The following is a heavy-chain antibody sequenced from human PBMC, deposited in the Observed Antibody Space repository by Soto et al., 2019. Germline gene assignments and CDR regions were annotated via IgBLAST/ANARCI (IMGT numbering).Heavy chain of an antibody. CDR2: IYYSGST. CDR3: ARAMLDWFDP. D-gene: IGHD3-10*02. Sequence: TLALTCTVSGGSISRGDYYWSWIRQPPGKGLEWIGYIYYSGSTYYNPSLKSRVTISVDTSKNQFSLKLSSVTAADTAVYYCARAMLDWFDPEGQGALVTGSS. J-gene: IGHJ5*02. CDR1: GGSISRGDYY. V-gene: IGHV4-30-4*01.